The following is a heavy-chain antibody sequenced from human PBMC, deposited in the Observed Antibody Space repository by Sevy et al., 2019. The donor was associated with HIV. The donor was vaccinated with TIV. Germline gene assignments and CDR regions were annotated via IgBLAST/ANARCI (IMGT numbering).Heavy chain of an antibody. CDR1: GFTFCKYS. CDR2: LSFGCGEI. V-gene: IGHV3-23*01. CDR3: AREGCTKPHDY. J-gene: IGHJ4*02. Sequence: GESLKISCAASGFTFCKYSMSWVRQPPGKGLEWVSTLSFGCGEINYADSVKGRFTISRDNSKSSVYLQMNNLRPENTAVYYCAREGCTKPHDYWGQGTLVTVSS. D-gene: IGHD2-8*01.